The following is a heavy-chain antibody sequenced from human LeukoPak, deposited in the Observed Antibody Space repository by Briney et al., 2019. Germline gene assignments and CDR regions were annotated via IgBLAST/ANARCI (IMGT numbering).Heavy chain of an antibody. CDR3: ASLGVAAAVDY. J-gene: IGHJ4*02. V-gene: IGHV3-53*01. Sequence: PGGSLRLSCAASGFTVSSNYMTWVRQAPGKGLEWVSVLYSDGTTYYADAVKGRFSISRDNSKNTVYLQMNSLRAEDTAVYYCASLGVAAAVDYWGQGTLVTVSS. D-gene: IGHD6-13*01. CDR1: GFTVSSNY. CDR2: LYSDGTT.